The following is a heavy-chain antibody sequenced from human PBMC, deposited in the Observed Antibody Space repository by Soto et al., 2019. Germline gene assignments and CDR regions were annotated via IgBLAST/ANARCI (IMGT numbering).Heavy chain of an antibody. CDR3: ARVSGGGWLAPRGMDV. J-gene: IGHJ6*02. Sequence: PSETLSLTCTVSGGSISSSSYYWGWIRQPPGKGLEWIGEINHSGSTNYNPSLKSRVTISVDTSKNQFSLKLSSVTATDTAVYYCARVSGGGWLAPRGMDVWGQGTTVTVSS. V-gene: IGHV4-39*07. D-gene: IGHD6-19*01. CDR1: GGSISSSSYY. CDR2: INHSGST.